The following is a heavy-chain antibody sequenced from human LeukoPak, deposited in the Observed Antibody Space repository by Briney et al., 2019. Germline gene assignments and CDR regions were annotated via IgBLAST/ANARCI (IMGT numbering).Heavy chain of an antibody. D-gene: IGHD5-18*01. CDR3: AKDILSRYSSHLKDYYYMDV. V-gene: IGHV3-30*02. CDR1: GFTFSSYG. CDR2: IRYDGSNK. Sequence: GGSLRLSCAASGFTFSSYGMHWVRQAPGKGLEWVAFIRYDGSNKYYADSVMGRFTISRDNSKNTLYLQMNSLRAEDTAVYYCAKDILSRYSSHLKDYYYMDVWGKGTTVTISS. J-gene: IGHJ6*03.